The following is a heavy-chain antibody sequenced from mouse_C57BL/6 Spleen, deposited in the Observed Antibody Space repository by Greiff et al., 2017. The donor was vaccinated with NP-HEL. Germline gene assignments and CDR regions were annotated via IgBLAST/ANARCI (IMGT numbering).Heavy chain of an antibody. V-gene: IGHV1-72*01. CDR3: AREKISTVGFFDY. Sequence: VQLQQPGAELVKPGASVKLSCKASGYTFTSYWMHWVKQRPGRGLEWIGRIDPTSGGTKYNEKFKSKATLTVDKPSSTAYMQLSSLTSEDSAVYYCAREKISTVGFFDYWGQGTTLTVSS. D-gene: IGHD1-1*01. CDR2: IDPTSGGT. J-gene: IGHJ2*01. CDR1: GYTFTSYW.